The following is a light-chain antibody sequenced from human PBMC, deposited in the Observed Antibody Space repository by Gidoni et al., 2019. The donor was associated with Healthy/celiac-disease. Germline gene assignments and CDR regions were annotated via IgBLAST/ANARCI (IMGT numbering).Light chain of an antibody. Sequence: DIQMTQSPSSLSASVGDRVSITCRASQSISSYLNWYQQKPGKAPKLLIYAASSLQSGVPSRFSGSGSGTYFTLTISSLQPDDFATYYCQHRSTTSWTFGQGTKVEIK. CDR3: QHRSTTSWT. J-gene: IGKJ1*01. CDR2: AAS. V-gene: IGKV1-39*01. CDR1: QSISSY.